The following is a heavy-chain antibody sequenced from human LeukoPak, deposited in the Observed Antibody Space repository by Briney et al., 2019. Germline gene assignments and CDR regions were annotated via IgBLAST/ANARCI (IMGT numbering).Heavy chain of an antibody. V-gene: IGHV1-2*02. CDR2: INPNSGGT. D-gene: IGHD2-2*02. J-gene: IGHJ4*02. Sequence: ASVKVSCKASGHTFTGYYMHGVRQAPGQGREGMGWINPNSGGTNYAQKFQGRVTMTRETSISTAYMALSRLRSDDTAVYYCASRSVPAAINFDYWGQGTLVTVSS. CDR1: GHTFTGYY. CDR3: ASRSVPAAINFDY.